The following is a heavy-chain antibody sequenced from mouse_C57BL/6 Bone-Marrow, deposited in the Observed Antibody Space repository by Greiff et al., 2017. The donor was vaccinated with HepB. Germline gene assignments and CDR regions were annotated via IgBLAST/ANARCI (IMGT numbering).Heavy chain of an antibody. Sequence: VQLQQSGAELVRPGASVKLSCTASGFNIKDDYMHWVKQRPEQGLEWIGWIDPENGDTEYASKFQGKATITADTSSNTAYLQLSSLTSEDTAVYDCTGGLRLDYYFDYWGQGTTLTVSS. D-gene: IGHD2-4*01. CDR1: GFNIKDDY. CDR2: IDPENGDT. J-gene: IGHJ2*01. V-gene: IGHV14-4*01. CDR3: TGGLRLDYYFDY.